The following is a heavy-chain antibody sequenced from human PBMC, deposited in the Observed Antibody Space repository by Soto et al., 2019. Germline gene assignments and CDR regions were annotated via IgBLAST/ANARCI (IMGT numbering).Heavy chain of an antibody. Sequence: SETLSLTCAVYGGSFRGYYLSWIRQTPGKGLEWIGEINHSGSTNYNPSLKSRVTISVDTSKNQFSLKLSSVTAADTAVYYCASGILIGGNSLRPYWGQGTLVTVSS. CDR3: ASGILIGGNSLRPY. D-gene: IGHD2-21*02. CDR1: GGSFRGYY. V-gene: IGHV4-34*01. J-gene: IGHJ4*02. CDR2: INHSGST.